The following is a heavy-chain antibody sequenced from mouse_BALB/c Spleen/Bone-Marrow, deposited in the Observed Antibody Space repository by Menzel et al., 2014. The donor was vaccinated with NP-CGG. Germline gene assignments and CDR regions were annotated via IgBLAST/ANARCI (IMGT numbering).Heavy chain of an antibody. V-gene: IGHV2-9*02. CDR2: IWASGST. CDR3: ARDRELSYAMDY. CDR1: GFSLASYG. Sequence: VQLQESGPGLVAPSQSLSITCTVSGFSLASYGVHWVRQPPGKGLEWLGVIWASGSTNYNSALMSRLSISKDNSKSQVFLKMNSLQTDDTAMYYCARDRELSYAMDYWGQGTSVTVSS. D-gene: IGHD3-1*01. J-gene: IGHJ4*01.